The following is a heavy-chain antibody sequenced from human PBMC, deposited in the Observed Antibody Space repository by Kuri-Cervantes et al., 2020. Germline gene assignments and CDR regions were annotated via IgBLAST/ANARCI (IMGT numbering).Heavy chain of an antibody. CDR2: INAGNGNT. J-gene: IGHJ5*02. Sequence: ASVKVSCKASGYTFTNCALHWVRQAPGQRLEWMGWINAGNGNTKYSQKFQGRVTITRDTSASTAYMELRSLRSDDTAVYYCARDGTGPRGWFDPWGQGTLVTVSS. CDR3: ARDGTGPRGWFDP. D-gene: IGHD1-26*01. CDR1: GYTFTNCA. V-gene: IGHV1-3*01.